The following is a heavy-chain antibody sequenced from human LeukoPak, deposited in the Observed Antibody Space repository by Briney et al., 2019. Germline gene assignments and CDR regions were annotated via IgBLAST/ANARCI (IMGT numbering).Heavy chain of an antibody. CDR3: ARLSGLGYSSGWSHFDY. D-gene: IGHD6-19*01. Sequence: PSETLSLTCSVSGGSISSYYWSWIRQPPWKGLEWIGYIYYSGSTNYNPSLKSRVTISVDTSKNQFSLKLSSVTAADTAVYYCARLSGLGYSSGWSHFDYWGQGTLVTVSS. CDR2: IYYSGST. V-gene: IGHV4-59*08. CDR1: GGSISSYY. J-gene: IGHJ4*02.